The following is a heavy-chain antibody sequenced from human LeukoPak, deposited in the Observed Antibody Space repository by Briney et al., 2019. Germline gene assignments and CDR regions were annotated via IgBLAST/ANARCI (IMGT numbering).Heavy chain of an antibody. D-gene: IGHD6-13*01. Sequence: PGGSLRLSCAASGFTFSDYYMNWVRQAPGKGLEWVSYISSSGSTIYYADSVKGRFTISRDNAKNSLYLQMNSLRAEDTAVYYCAREGAAAGHYYGMDVWGKGTTVTVSS. V-gene: IGHV3-11*04. J-gene: IGHJ6*04. CDR1: GFTFSDYY. CDR3: AREGAAAGHYYGMDV. CDR2: ISSSGSTI.